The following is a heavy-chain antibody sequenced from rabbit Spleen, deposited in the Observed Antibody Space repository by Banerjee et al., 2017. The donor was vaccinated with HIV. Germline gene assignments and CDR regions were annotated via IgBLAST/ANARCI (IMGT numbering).Heavy chain of an antibody. Sequence: QSLEESGGDLVKPGASLTLTCTASGFSFSSSDYMCWVRQAPGKGLEWIACIESDNSGFTYFASWAKGRFTISKTSSTTVTLHMTSLTAADTATYFCARDTSSSFSSYGMDLWGPGTLVTVS. V-gene: IGHV1S40*01. D-gene: IGHD1-1*01. CDR2: IESDNSGFT. J-gene: IGHJ6*01. CDR1: GFSFSSSDY. CDR3: ARDTSSSFSSYGMDL.